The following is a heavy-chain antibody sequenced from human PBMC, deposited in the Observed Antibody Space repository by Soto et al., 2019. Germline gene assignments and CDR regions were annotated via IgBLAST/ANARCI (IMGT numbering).Heavy chain of an antibody. Sequence: ASVKVSCKASGYTFTNFGISWVRQAPGQGHEWMGWISAYNSNTNYAQKLQGRVTMTTDTSTSTAYMKMRSLRINDTAVYYCTGAPDSNYNESNAYPYPRGQGTGVPVSS. J-gene: IGHJ5*02. V-gene: IGHV1-18*01. CDR3: TGAPDSNYNESNAYPYP. CDR2: ISAYNSNT. CDR1: GYTFTNFG. D-gene: IGHD3-22*01.